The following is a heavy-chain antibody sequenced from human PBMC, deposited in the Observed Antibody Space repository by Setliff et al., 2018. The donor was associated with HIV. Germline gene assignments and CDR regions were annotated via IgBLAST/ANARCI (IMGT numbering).Heavy chain of an antibody. CDR3: ARGPLLAGAGPYYFDY. D-gene: IGHD6-19*01. Sequence: GASVKVSCKASGGTFSSYAISWVRQAPGQGLEWMGGITPILGIKKYAQKFQGRVTITADKSTSTAYMELSSLRSEDTAVYYCARGPLLAGAGPYYFDYWGQGTLVTVSS. J-gene: IGHJ4*02. CDR1: GGTFSSYA. CDR2: ITPILGIK. V-gene: IGHV1-69*10.